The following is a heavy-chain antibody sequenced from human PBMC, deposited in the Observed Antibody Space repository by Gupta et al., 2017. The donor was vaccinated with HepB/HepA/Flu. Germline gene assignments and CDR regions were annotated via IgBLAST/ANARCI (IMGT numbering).Heavy chain of an antibody. CDR3: AAALNGDYGPIGL. D-gene: IGHD4-17*01. CDR2: FFYNGGT. V-gene: IGHV4-39*01. CDR1: DY. J-gene: IGHJ3*01. Sequence: DYWGYIRQSPGKGLEWIGHFFYNGGTYYNPSLKSRVTISVDTSKNQFSLKLSSVTAADTAIYYCAAALNGDYGPIGLWGQGTKVTVSA.